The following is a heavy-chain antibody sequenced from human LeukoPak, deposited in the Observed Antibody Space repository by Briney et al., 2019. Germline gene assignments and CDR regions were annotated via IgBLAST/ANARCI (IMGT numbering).Heavy chain of an antibody. Sequence: SETLSLTCTVSGGSISSYYWSWIRQPPGKGLEWIGYIYYSGSTNYNPSLKSRVTISVDTSKNQFSLKLSSVTAADTAVYYCARDFGMVSNRGSGRGGAFDIWGQGTMVTVSP. CDR2: IYYSGST. V-gene: IGHV4-59*01. CDR1: GGSISSYY. D-gene: IGHD2-8*01. J-gene: IGHJ3*02. CDR3: ARDFGMVSNRGSGRGGAFDI.